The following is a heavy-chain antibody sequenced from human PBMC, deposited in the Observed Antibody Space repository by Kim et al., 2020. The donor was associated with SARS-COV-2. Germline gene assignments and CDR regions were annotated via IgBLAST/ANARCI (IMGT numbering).Heavy chain of an antibody. V-gene: IGHV1-24*01. D-gene: IGHD6-13*01. J-gene: IGHJ5*02. Sequence: ASVKVSCKVSGYTLTELSMHWVRQAPGKGLEWMGGFDPEDVETIYAQKFQGRVTMTEDTSTDTAYMELSSLRSEDTAVYYCATARQQLVPNWFDPWGQGTLVTVSS. CDR2: FDPEDVET. CDR3: ATARQQLVPNWFDP. CDR1: GYTLTELS.